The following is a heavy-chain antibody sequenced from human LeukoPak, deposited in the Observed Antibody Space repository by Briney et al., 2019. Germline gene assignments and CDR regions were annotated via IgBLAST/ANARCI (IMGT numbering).Heavy chain of an antibody. CDR3: ASHYYGSGSSFDY. Sequence: SETLSLTCAVYGGSFSGYYWSWIRQPPGKGLEWIGEINHSGGTNYNPSLKSRVTISVDTSKNQFSLKLSSVTAADMAVYYCASHYYGSGSSFDYWGQGTLVTVSS. V-gene: IGHV4-34*01. CDR2: INHSGGT. CDR1: GGSFSGYY. J-gene: IGHJ4*02. D-gene: IGHD3-10*01.